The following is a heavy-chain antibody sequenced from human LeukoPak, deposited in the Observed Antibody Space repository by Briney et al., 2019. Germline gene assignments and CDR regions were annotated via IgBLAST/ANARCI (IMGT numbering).Heavy chain of an antibody. Sequence: SVKVSCKASGYTFTSYDINWVRQAPGQGLEWMGGIIPIFGTANYAQKFQGRVTITADESTSTAYMELSSLRSEDTAVYYCARDPSSWFDYWGQGTLVTVSS. CDR3: ARDPSSWFDY. CDR2: IIPIFGTA. D-gene: IGHD6-13*01. CDR1: GYTFTSYD. V-gene: IGHV1-69*13. J-gene: IGHJ4*02.